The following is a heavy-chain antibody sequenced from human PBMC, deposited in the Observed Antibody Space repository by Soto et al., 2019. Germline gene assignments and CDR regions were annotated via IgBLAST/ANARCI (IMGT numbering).Heavy chain of an antibody. CDR2: IYYSGST. V-gene: IGHV4-39*01. Sequence: SETLSLTCTVSGGSISSSSYYWGWIRQPPGKGLEWIGSIYYSGSTYYNPSLKSRVTISVDTSKNQFSLKLSSVTAADTAVYYCARCGYYGSGSYYSVNWFDPWGQGTLVTVSS. CDR1: GGSISSSSYY. J-gene: IGHJ5*02. CDR3: ARCGYYGSGSYYSVNWFDP. D-gene: IGHD3-10*01.